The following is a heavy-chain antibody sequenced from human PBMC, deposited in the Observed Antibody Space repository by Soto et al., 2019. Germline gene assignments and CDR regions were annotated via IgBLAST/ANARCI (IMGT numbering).Heavy chain of an antibody. Sequence: SETLSLTCSVSGGSMNSGGHYWSWIRQHPGKGLEWIGHIYKTGSTDFNPSLKDRLTISIDTSKNQFSLSLRSVTDADTAVYYCARGRIQFSVDVWGQGTTVTVSS. CDR1: GGSMNSGGHY. J-gene: IGHJ6*02. D-gene: IGHD5-18*01. CDR2: IYKTGST. CDR3: ARGRIQFSVDV. V-gene: IGHV4-31*03.